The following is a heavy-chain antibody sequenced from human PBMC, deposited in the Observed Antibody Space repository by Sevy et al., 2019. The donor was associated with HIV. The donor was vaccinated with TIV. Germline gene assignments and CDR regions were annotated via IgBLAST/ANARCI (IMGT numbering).Heavy chain of an antibody. CDR3: ARSQSSSWHYFDY. CDR2: ISYDGSFT. Sequence: GGSLRLTCAASGFIFSDYTLHWVRQAPGTGLEWVAVISYDGSFTYYADSVEGRFTISRDNSKNTLFLQMNSLRHEDTAVYYCARSQSSSWHYFDYWVQGTLVTVSS. CDR1: GFIFSDYT. J-gene: IGHJ4*02. V-gene: IGHV3-30*04. D-gene: IGHD6-13*01.